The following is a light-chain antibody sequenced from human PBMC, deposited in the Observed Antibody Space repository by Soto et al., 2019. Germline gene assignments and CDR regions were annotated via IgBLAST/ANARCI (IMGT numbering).Light chain of an antibody. CDR2: GAS. CDR3: QQYGSSPKT. Sequence: ELVLTQSPGTLSLSPGERATLSCRPSQSVSSSYLAWYQQKPGQAPRLLIYGASSRATGIPDRFSGSGSGTDFTLTISRLEPEDFAVYYCQQYGSSPKTFGQGTKVDIK. J-gene: IGKJ1*01. V-gene: IGKV3-20*01. CDR1: QSVSSSY.